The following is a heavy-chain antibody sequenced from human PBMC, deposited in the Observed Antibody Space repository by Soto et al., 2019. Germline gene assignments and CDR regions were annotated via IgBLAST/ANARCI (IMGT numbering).Heavy chain of an antibody. CDR1: GFTFSSYA. D-gene: IGHD3-3*01. V-gene: IGHV3-23*01. J-gene: IGHJ6*02. CDR3: AKTGVLEWLLYWPNYYYGMDV. CDR2: ISGSGGST. Sequence: HPGGSLRLSCAASGFTFSSYAMSWVRQAPGKGLEWVSAISGSGGSTYYADSVKGRFTISRDNSKNTLYLQMNSLRAEDTAVYYCAKTGVLEWLLYWPNYYYGMDVWGQGTTVTVSS.